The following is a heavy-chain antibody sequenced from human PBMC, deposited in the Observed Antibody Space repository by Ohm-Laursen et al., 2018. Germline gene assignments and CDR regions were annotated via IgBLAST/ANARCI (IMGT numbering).Heavy chain of an antibody. J-gene: IGHJ4*02. D-gene: IGHD4-17*01. CDR2: INHSGST. V-gene: IGHV4-34*01. CDR1: GGSFSGYY. Sequence: SETLSLTCAVYGGSFSGYYWSWIRQPPGKGLEWIGEINHSGSTNYNPSLKSRVTISVDTSKNQFSLKLSSVTAADTAVYYCARDNDGDYEDNFDCWGQGTVVTVPS. CDR3: ARDNDGDYEDNFDC.